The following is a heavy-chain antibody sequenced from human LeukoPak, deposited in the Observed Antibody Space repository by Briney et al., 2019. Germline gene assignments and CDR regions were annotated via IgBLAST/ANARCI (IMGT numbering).Heavy chain of an antibody. CDR1: GFTFSSYA. Sequence: GGSLRLSCAASGFTFSSYAMTWVRQAPGKGLEWVSAISGSGDITYYADSVKGRFTISRDNSKNTLFLQMDSLRVEDTAVYYCARGLLRGYSYGYGYWGQGTLVTVSS. CDR3: ARGLLRGYSYGYGY. V-gene: IGHV3-23*01. J-gene: IGHJ4*02. D-gene: IGHD5-18*01. CDR2: ISGSGDIT.